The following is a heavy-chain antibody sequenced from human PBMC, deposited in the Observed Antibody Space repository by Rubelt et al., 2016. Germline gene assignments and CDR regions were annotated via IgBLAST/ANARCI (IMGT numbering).Heavy chain of an antibody. V-gene: IGHV1-18*01. J-gene: IGHJ4*02. CDR2: ISAYNGNT. CDR1: SYG. D-gene: IGHD2-2*01. Sequence: SYGISWVRQAPGQGLEWMGWISAYNGNTNYAQKLQGRVTMTTDTSTSTAYMELRSLRSDDTAVYYCARDGSVGYCSSTTCQAAFWGQGTLVTVSS. CDR3: ARDGSVGYCSSTTCQAAF.